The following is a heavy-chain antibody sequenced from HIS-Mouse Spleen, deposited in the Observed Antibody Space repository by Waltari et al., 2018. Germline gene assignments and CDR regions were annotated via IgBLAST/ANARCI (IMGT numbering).Heavy chain of an antibody. CDR2: IWYDGSNK. J-gene: IGHJ4*02. Sequence: QVQLVESGGGVVQPGRSLRLSCAASGFTFRSYGMHWVRQDPGKGVGWVAVIWYDGSNKYYADSVKGRFTISRDNSKNTLYLQMNSLRAEDTAVYYCAKGGLMVYAIGDYWGQGTLVTVSS. CDR1: GFTFRSYG. V-gene: IGHV3-33*06. D-gene: IGHD2-8*01. CDR3: AKGGLMVYAIGDY.